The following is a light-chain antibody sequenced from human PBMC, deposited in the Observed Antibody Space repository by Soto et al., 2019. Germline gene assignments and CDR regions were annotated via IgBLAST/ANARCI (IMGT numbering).Light chain of an antibody. CDR3: QQYGSSPPIT. CDR1: HSVSSSY. V-gene: IGKV3-20*01. CDR2: GAS. Sequence: EIVLTQSPGTLSLSPGERATLSCRASHSVSSSYLAWYQQKPGQAPRLLIYGASSRATGIPDRFSGSGSGIDFTLTISRLEPEDFAVYYCQQYGSSPPITFGQGTKVDIK. J-gene: IGKJ1*01.